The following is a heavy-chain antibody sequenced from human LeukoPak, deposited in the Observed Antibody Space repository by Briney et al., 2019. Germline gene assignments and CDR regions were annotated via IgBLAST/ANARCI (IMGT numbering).Heavy chain of an antibody. CDR1: GFTFNSYW. CDR2: ISSSSSYI. Sequence: PGESLRLSCAASGFTFNSYWMHWVRQAPGKGLEWVSSISSSSSYIYYADSVKGRFTISRDNAKNSLYLQMNSLRAEDTAVYYCARSVFGGVIVTFDYWGQGTLVTVSS. CDR3: ARSVFGGVIVTFDY. D-gene: IGHD3-16*02. J-gene: IGHJ4*02. V-gene: IGHV3-21*01.